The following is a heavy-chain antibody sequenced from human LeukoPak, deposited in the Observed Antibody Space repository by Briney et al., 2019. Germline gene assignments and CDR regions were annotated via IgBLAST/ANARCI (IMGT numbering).Heavy chain of an antibody. CDR1: GDSISSGGYY. CDR2: IYYNATT. CDR3: VRNFDSYNAFDI. Sequence: SQTLSLTCTLSGDSISSGGYYWRWTRKHPGKGLERIGYIYYNATTSYNPSLKSRLTISGDTSKNQFSLKLSSVTAADTAVYYCVRNFDSYNAFDIWGQGTMVTVSS. V-gene: IGHV4-31*03. J-gene: IGHJ3*02. D-gene: IGHD3-22*01.